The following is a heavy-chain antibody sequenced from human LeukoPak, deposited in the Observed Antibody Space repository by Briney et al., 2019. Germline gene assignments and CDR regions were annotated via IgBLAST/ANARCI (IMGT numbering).Heavy chain of an antibody. D-gene: IGHD2-2*01. CDR2: MNPNSGNT. V-gene: IGHV1-8*01. CDR1: GYTFTSYD. CDR3: ARGRYCSSTSCSHNWFDP. J-gene: IGHJ5*02. Sequence: GASVKVSFKASGYTFTSYDINWVRQATGQGLEWMGWMNPNSGNTGYAQKFQGRVTMTRNTSISTAYMELSSLRSEDTAVYYCARGRYCSSTSCSHNWFDPWGQGTLVTVSS.